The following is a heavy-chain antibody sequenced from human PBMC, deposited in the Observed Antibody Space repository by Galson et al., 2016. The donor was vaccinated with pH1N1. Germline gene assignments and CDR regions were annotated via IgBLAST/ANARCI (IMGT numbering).Heavy chain of an antibody. Sequence: QSGAEVKKPGESLKISCKGSGSRFSNYWIGWMRQMPGKGLECMGIIYPADSHTKYSQSFQGQVTISVDKSDSSAYLQWSSLKASDTAIYYCARYRDGYKITASFDHWGQGTLVTVSS. CDR3: ARYRDGYKITASFDH. CDR1: GSRFSNYW. V-gene: IGHV5-51*01. D-gene: IGHD5-24*01. J-gene: IGHJ4*02. CDR2: IYPADSHT.